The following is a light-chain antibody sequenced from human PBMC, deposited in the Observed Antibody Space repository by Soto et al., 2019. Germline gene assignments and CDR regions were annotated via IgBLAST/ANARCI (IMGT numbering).Light chain of an antibody. CDR2: AAS. CDR1: QGISNH. V-gene: IGKV1-9*01. J-gene: IGKJ4*01. Sequence: IQSTQSPSSLSASLGDRVTITCRASQGISNHLGWYQQKPGKAPELLIYAASTLQTGVPSRFSGGGSGTDFTLTITSLQPEDFATYYCQQVNVYPSTFGGGTKVDIK. CDR3: QQVNVYPST.